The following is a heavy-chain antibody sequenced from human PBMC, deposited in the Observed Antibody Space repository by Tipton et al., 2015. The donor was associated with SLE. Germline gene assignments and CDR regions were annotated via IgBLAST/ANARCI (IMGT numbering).Heavy chain of an antibody. V-gene: IGHV4-4*09. CDR1: GGSISSDH. J-gene: IGHJ6*02. Sequence: TLSLTCSVSGGSISSDHWIWIRQPPGEGLEWLGYISDGGGTNYNPSLKSRVTISVDPAKNQFSLKLTSVTAPDTAVYYCARGMVTWRGAILGVDVWGLGTTVNVSS. CDR2: ISDGGGT. D-gene: IGHD2-21*02. CDR3: ARGMVTWRGAILGVDV.